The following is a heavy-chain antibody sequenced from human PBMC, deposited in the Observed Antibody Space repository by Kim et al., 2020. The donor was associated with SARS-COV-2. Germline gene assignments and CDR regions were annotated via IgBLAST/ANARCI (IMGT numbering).Heavy chain of an antibody. CDR2: IKQDGSET. V-gene: IGHV3-7*01. CDR3: GGGARHDY. Sequence: GGSLRLSCTASGFAFSSYCMTWIRQVPGKGLEWVANIKQDGSETYYVDPVKGRFTISRNNAQNSLYLQMNSLRGDDTAVYYCGGGARHDYWGQGTLVTVSS. D-gene: IGHD1-26*01. CDR1: GFAFSSYC. J-gene: IGHJ4*02.